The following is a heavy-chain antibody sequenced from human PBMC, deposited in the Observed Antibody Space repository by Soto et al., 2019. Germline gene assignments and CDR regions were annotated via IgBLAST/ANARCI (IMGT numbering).Heavy chain of an antibody. CDR2: INPSGGST. CDR3: ARDKQHYDSSGYPSCYYYYGMDV. Sequence: ASVKVSCKASGYTFTSYYMHWVRQAPGQGLEWMGIINPSGGSTSYAQKFQGRVTMTRDTSTSTVYMELSSLRSEDTAVYYCARDKQHYDSSGYPSCYYYYGMDVWGQGTTVTVSS. D-gene: IGHD3-22*01. CDR1: GYTFTSYY. J-gene: IGHJ6*02. V-gene: IGHV1-46*01.